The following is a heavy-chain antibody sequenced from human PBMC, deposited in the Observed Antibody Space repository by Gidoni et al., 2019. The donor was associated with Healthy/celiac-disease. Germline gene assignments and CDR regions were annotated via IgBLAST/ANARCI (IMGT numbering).Heavy chain of an antibody. D-gene: IGHD3-10*01. CDR3: ARGKGTYYYGSGSSRFDP. J-gene: IGHJ5*02. V-gene: IGHV4-34*01. CDR2: INHSGST. CDR1: GGSFSGYY. Sequence: QVQLQQWGAGLLKPSETLSLTCAVYGGSFSGYYWSWIRQPPGKGLEWIGEINHSGSTNYNPSLKSRVTKSVDTSKNQFSLKLSSVTAADTAVYYCARGKGTYYYGSGSSRFDPWGQGTLVTVSS.